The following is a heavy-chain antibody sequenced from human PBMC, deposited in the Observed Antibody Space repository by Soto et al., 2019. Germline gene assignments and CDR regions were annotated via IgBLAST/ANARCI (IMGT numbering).Heavy chain of an antibody. V-gene: IGHV1-69*01. D-gene: IGHD1-1*01. CDR3: ARGRRNWNTEEAFDY. Sequence: QVQLVQSGAEVKKLGSSVKVSCKASGGTFSSYAISWVRQAPGQGLEWMGGIIPIFGTANYAQKFQGRVTITADESTSTAYMELRSLRSEDTAVYYCARGRRNWNTEEAFDYWGQGTLVTVSS. CDR2: IIPIFGTA. CDR1: GGTFSSYA. J-gene: IGHJ4*02.